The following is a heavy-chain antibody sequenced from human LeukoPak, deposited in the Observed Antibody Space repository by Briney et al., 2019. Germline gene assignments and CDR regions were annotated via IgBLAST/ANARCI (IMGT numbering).Heavy chain of an antibody. CDR1: GYTFTSYY. Sequence: WASVKVSCKAPGYTFTSYYMHWVRQAPGQGLEWMGWINPNSGGTNYAPEFQGRVIMTRDTSISTAYMEMRRLRSDDTAVYYCAITSWATLNAFDIWGQGTVVTVSP. CDR3: AITSWATLNAFDI. D-gene: IGHD5-12*01. J-gene: IGHJ3*02. CDR2: INPNSGGT. V-gene: IGHV1-2*02.